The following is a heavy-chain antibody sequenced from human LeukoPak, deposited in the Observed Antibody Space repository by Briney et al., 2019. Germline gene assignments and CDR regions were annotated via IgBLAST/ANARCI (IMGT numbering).Heavy chain of an antibody. Sequence: GGSLKLSCAASGFTFSSNWMHWVRQAPGKGLVWVSRIKGDGSSTSYADSVKGRFTISRDNAKNTLFLQMNSLRAEDTAVYYCARGPGSSGGAYVGDYWGHGTLVTVSS. V-gene: IGHV3-74*01. D-gene: IGHD3-22*01. CDR2: IKGDGSST. J-gene: IGHJ4*01. CDR1: GFTFSSNW. CDR3: ARGPGSSGGAYVGDY.